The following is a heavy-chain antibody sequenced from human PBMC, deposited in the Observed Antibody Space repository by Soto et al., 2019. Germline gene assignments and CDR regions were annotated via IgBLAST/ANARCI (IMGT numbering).Heavy chain of an antibody. D-gene: IGHD3-16*02. V-gene: IGHV3-30*03. J-gene: IGHJ4*02. CDR2: ISYDGSNK. CDR3: ARTADLSSSLDH. Sequence: GGSLRLSCAASGFTFSSYGMHWVRQAPGKGLEWVAVISYDGSNKYYADSVKGRFTISRDNSKNTLYLQMNSLRAEDTAVYYCARTADLSSSLDHWGQGTLVTVSS. CDR1: GFTFSSYG.